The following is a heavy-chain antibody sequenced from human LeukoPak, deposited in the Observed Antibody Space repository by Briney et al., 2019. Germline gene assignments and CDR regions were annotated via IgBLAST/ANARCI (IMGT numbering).Heavy chain of an antibody. CDR2: IYYSGST. J-gene: IGHJ5*02. CDR3: ARVMPNYDFWSGYLNWFDP. CDR1: GGSISSYY. V-gene: IGHV4-59*01. D-gene: IGHD3-3*01. Sequence: KTSETLSLTCTVSGGSISSYYWSWIRQPPGKGPEWIGYIYYSGSTNYNPSLKSRVTISVDTSKNQFSLKLSSVTAADTAVYYCARVMPNYDFWSGYLNWFDPWGQGTLVTVSS.